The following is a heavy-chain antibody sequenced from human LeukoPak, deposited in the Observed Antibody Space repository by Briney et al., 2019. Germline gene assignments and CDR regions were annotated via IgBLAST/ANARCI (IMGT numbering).Heavy chain of an antibody. CDR1: GFTFSSYE. J-gene: IGHJ4*02. CDR3: ARERYDSSGFDY. CDR2: ISSSGSTI. Sequence: GRFLRLSCAASGFTFSSYEMNWVRQAPGKGLAWVSYISSSGSTIYYADSVKGRFTISRDNAKNSLYLQMNSLRAEDTAVYYCARERYDSSGFDYWGQGALVTVSS. D-gene: IGHD3-22*01. V-gene: IGHV3-48*03.